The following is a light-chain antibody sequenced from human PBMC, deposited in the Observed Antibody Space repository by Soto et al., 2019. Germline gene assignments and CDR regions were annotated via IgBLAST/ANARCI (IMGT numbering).Light chain of an antibody. Sequence: QSALTQPASVSGSPGQSITISCTGTSSDIGGYNYVSWYRQHPGKAPELMIYDVANRPSGVSDRFSGSKSGNTASLTIPGLQTEDEADYYCSSYTSTSTLYVFGTGTKLTVL. J-gene: IGLJ1*01. CDR3: SSYTSTSTLYV. CDR1: SSDIGGYNY. V-gene: IGLV2-14*03. CDR2: DVA.